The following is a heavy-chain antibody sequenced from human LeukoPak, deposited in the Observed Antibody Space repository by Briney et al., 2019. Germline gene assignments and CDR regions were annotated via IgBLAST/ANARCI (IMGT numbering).Heavy chain of an antibody. Sequence: GGSLRLSCAASGFTFSSYAMSWVRQAPGKGLEWVSAISGRGGSTYYADSVKGRFPIPRDNSKNTLYLQMNSLRAKDTAVYYCAKDRGPPGGYGLYEYYYYGMDVWGQGTTVTVSS. J-gene: IGHJ6*02. CDR1: GFTFSSYA. CDR2: ISGRGGST. CDR3: AKDRGPPGGYGLYEYYYYGMDV. V-gene: IGHV3-23*01. D-gene: IGHD5/OR15-5a*01.